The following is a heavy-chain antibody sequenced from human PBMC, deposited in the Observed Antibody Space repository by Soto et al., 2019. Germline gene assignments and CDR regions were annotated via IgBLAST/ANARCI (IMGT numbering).Heavy chain of an antibody. CDR3: ARGEFGVVNVLWFDP. CDR2: ISGSGGST. Sequence: EVQLLESGGGLVQPGGSLRLSCAASGFTFSSYAMSWVRQAPGKGLEWVSAISGSGGSTYYADSVKGRFTISRDNSKNTLYLQMNSLRAEDTAVYYCARGEFGVVNVLWFDPWGQGTLVTVSS. V-gene: IGHV3-23*01. J-gene: IGHJ5*02. D-gene: IGHD3-3*01. CDR1: GFTFSSYA.